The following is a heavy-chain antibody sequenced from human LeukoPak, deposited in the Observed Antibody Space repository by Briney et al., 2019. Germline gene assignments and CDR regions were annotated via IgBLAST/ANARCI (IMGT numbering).Heavy chain of an antibody. CDR3: AREERGYYYDSSGYPDY. CDR2: VNQDGSAK. Sequence: GGSLRLSCAASEFTFSTYWMSWVRQAPGKGLEWVANVNQDGSAKYYVDSVKGRFTISRDNAKNSLYLQMNSLRAEDTAVYYCAREERGYYYDSSGYPDYWGQGTLVTVSS. J-gene: IGHJ4*02. V-gene: IGHV3-7*01. CDR1: EFTFSTYW. D-gene: IGHD3-22*01.